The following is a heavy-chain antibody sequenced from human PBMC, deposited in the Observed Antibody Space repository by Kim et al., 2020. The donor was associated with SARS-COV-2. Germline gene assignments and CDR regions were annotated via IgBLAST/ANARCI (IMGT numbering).Heavy chain of an antibody. D-gene: IGHD3-10*02. CDR1: GFTFSNYW. V-gene: IGHV3-74*01. CDR3: ARGLFWDGFDV. J-gene: IGHJ6*02. Sequence: GGSLRLSCAASGFTFSNYWMSWVRQASGKGLEWVARISGDGRSKDYADSVKGRITISRDNAENTLYLQINNLRADDTAVYYCARGLFWDGFDVWGQRTTVTVSS. CDR2: ISGDGRSK.